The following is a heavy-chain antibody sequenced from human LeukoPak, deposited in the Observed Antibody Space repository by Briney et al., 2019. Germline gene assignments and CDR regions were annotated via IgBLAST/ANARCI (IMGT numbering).Heavy chain of an antibody. V-gene: IGHV1-18*01. CDR1: RYTFTGYG. D-gene: IGHD3-16*01. J-gene: IGHJ5*02. Sequence: ASVKVSCKVSRYTFTGYGISSVRQAPGQEVEGMGGISAYNGNTNYAQKLHGRVAMTTDTSTSTACTQRRSLMSDDTTVYYFATSAGYDYPSYWFAPGGEGTLVTVS. CDR2: ISAYNGNT. CDR3: ATSAGYDYPSYWFAP.